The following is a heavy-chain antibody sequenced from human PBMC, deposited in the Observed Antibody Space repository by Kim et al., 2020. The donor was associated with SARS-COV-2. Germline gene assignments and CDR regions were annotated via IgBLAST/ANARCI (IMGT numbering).Heavy chain of an antibody. CDR3: AKDSGRWFGEVYYYYYGMDV. CDR2: ISGSGGST. D-gene: IGHD3-10*01. V-gene: IGHV3-23*01. Sequence: GGSLRLSCAASGFTFSSYAMSWVRQAPGKGLEWVSAISGSGGSTYYADSVKGRFTISRDNSKNTLYLQMNSLRAEDTAVYYCAKDSGRWFGEVYYYYYGMDVWGQGTTVTVSS. J-gene: IGHJ6*02. CDR1: GFTFSSYA.